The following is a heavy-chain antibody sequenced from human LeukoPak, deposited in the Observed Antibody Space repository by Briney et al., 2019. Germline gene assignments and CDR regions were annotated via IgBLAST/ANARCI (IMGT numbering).Heavy chain of an antibody. Sequence: SETLSLTCAVYGGSFSGYYWSWIRQPPGKGLEWIGEINHSGSTNYNPSLKSRVTISVDTSKNQFSLKLSSVTAADTAVYYCARRPRRYYDSSGYYPYYFDYWGQGTLVTVSS. V-gene: IGHV4-34*01. CDR3: ARRPRRYYDSSGYYPYYFDY. CDR2: INHSGST. D-gene: IGHD3-22*01. CDR1: GGSFSGYY. J-gene: IGHJ4*02.